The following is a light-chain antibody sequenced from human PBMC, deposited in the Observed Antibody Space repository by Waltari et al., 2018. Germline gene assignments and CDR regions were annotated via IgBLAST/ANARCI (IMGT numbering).Light chain of an antibody. J-gene: IGLJ3*02. Sequence: QLVLTQSPSASASLGASVKLTCTLDSGHSSNIVAWLQQQPGKGPRYLMKINSDGSHSKGDESPDRFSGSSAGAGLYLTFSSVQSEDEADYYCQTGGHGTWVFGGGAKLTVL. CDR2: INSDGSH. CDR1: SGHSSNI. V-gene: IGLV4-69*01. CDR3: QTGGHGTWV.